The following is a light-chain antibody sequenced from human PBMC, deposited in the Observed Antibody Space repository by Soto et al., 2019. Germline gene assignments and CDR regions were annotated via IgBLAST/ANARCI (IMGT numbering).Light chain of an antibody. Sequence: SALTQPPSVSGAPGQRVAISCTGSSSNVGAGFDVQWYQQLPGTPPRLLIYRNKNRPSGVPDRFSGSKSGTSASLAITGLQAEDEADYYCQSYDSSLSGWIFGGGTKLTVL. J-gene: IGLJ2*01. V-gene: IGLV1-40*01. CDR2: RNK. CDR1: SSNVGAGFD. CDR3: QSYDSSLSGWI.